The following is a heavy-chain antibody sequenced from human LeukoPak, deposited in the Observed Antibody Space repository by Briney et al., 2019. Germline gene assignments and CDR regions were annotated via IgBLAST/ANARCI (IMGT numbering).Heavy chain of an antibody. Sequence: ASVKVSCKASGYTFTGYYIHWVRQAPGQGLEWMGWINPDSGGTKSAQKFQGRVTMTRDTSINTAYMELSRLASDDTAVYYCARAPGSGYAFDSWGQGTQVNVSS. J-gene: IGHJ4*02. CDR3: ARAPGSGYAFDS. CDR2: INPDSGGT. D-gene: IGHD5-12*01. V-gene: IGHV1-2*02. CDR1: GYTFTGYY.